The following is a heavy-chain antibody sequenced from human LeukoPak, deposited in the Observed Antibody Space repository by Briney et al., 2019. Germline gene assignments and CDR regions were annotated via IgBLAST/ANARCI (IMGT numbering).Heavy chain of an antibody. V-gene: IGHV4-59*08. D-gene: IGHD3-16*01. Sequence: SEALSLTCTVSGASISSYYWSWIRQPPGKGLEWIGHIYYSGTTNYNPSLKSRVTVSVDTSKNQLSLNLTSVTAADTAVYYCARNMYRTVMDWGQGTLVTVSS. CDR1: GASISSYY. CDR3: ARNMYRTVMD. CDR2: IYYSGTT. J-gene: IGHJ4*02.